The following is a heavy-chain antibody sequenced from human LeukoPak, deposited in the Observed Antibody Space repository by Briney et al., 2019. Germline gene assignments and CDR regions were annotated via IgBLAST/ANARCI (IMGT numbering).Heavy chain of an antibody. D-gene: IGHD3-3*01. CDR2: INPNSGGT. Sequence: ASVKVSCKASGYTFTSYYMHWVRQAPGQGLEWMGWINPNSGGTNYAQKFQGRVTMTRDTSISTAYMELSRLRSDDTAVYYCARSAREGFWRGYGNWFDPWGQGTLVTVSS. V-gene: IGHV1-2*02. J-gene: IGHJ5*02. CDR3: ARSAREGFWRGYGNWFDP. CDR1: GYTFTSYY.